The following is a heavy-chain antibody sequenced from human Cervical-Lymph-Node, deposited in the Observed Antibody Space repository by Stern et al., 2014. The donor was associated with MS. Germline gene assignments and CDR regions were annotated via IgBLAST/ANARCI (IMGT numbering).Heavy chain of an antibody. CDR1: GDSISSGGYY. V-gene: IGHV4-31*03. Sequence: QVQLQESGPGLVKPSQTLSLTCTVSGDSISSGGYYWSWIRPHPGKGLEWSGHIYYNGNTYYNPSLKSRVVISVDTSKNQFSLKLTSVTAADTAVFYCARAPSPDYGDGGYFDFWGQGTLVTVSS. CDR2: IYYNGNT. D-gene: IGHD4-17*01. CDR3: ARAPSPDYGDGGYFDF. J-gene: IGHJ4*02.